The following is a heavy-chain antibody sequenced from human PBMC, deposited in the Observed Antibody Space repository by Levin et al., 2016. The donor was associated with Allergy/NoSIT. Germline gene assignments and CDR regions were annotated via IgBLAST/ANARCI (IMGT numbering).Heavy chain of an antibody. V-gene: IGHV3-48*02. CDR1: GFNFNAYE. Sequence: GESLKISCVASGFNFNAYEMNWVRQAPGKGLEWLSYISSSTTTISYADSVKGRFTISRDNAKNSVYLQMNSLRDEDTALYYCARDYEGSGYYEMDFWGQGTLVTVSS. J-gene: IGHJ4*02. CDR2: ISSSTTTI. CDR3: ARDYEGSGYYEMDF. D-gene: IGHD3-3*01.